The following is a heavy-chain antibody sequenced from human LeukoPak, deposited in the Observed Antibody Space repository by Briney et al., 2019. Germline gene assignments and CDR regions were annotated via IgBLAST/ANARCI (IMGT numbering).Heavy chain of an antibody. V-gene: IGHV3-7*03. CDR1: GFTFSSYW. D-gene: IGHD5-18*01. CDR2: IKQDGSEK. Sequence: PGGSLRLSCAASGFTFSSYWMSWVRQAPGKGLEWVANIKQDGSEKYYVDSVKGRFTISRDNSKNTLYLQMNSLRAEDTAVYYCAKGPQYSYGPNSVYYYYYYYMDVWGKGTTVTVSS. CDR3: AKGPQYSYGPNSVYYYYYYYMDV. J-gene: IGHJ6*03.